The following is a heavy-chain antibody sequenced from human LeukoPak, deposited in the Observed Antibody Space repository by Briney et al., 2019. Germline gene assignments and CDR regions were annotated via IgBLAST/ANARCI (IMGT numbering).Heavy chain of an antibody. Sequence: SETLSLTCTVSGGSVGSGSYYWSWIRQPPGKGLEWIGYIYYSGSTNYNPSLKSRVTISVDTSKNQFSLKLSSVTAADTAVYYCARGGYGGSYGMDVWGQGTTVTVSS. V-gene: IGHV4-61*01. J-gene: IGHJ6*02. CDR2: IYYSGST. CDR3: ARGGYGGSYGMDV. CDR1: GGSVGSGSYY. D-gene: IGHD4-23*01.